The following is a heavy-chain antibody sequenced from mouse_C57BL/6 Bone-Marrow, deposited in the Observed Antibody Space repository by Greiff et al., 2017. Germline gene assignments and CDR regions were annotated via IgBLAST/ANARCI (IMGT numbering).Heavy chain of an antibody. CDR3: ARSSEDFITTVVPYWYFDV. CDR2: INPSNGGT. J-gene: IGHJ1*03. Sequence: QVQLQQPGTELVKPGASVKLSCKASGYTFTSYWMHWVKQRPGQGLEWIGNINPSNGGTNYNEKFKSKATLTVDKSSSTAYMQLSSLTSEDSAVYYCARSSEDFITTVVPYWYFDVWGTGTTVTVSS. V-gene: IGHV1-53*01. D-gene: IGHD1-1*01. CDR1: GYTFTSYW.